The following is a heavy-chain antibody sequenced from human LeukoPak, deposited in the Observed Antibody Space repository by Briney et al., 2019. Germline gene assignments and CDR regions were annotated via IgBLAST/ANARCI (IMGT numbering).Heavy chain of an antibody. CDR2: IYYSGIN. D-gene: IGHD7-27*01. J-gene: IGHJ6*02. CDR3: SRATGDLHYYYGMDV. V-gene: IGHV4-59*01. Sequence: SETLSLTCTVPGGSISSYYWSCIRQPPRKGLEWIANIYYSGINNYNPSLKSRVTISVNTSKNQFALKLSSVTAADTAVYYCSRATGDLHYYYGMDVWGQGTTVTVSS. CDR1: GGSISSYY.